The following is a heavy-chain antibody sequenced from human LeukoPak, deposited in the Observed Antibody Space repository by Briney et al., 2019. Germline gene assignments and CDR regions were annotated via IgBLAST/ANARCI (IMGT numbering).Heavy chain of an antibody. CDR1: GFTFSSYG. CDR2: ISGSGGNT. CDR3: VKSGSSRMDV. V-gene: IGHV3-23*01. J-gene: IGHJ6*04. Sequence: GGSLRLSCAASGFTFSSYGMSWVRQPPGKGLEWVSAISGSGGNTYYADSVKGRFTISRDNSKNTLYLRMNSLRAEDTAVYYCVKSGSSRMDVWGKGTTVTISS. D-gene: IGHD6-19*01.